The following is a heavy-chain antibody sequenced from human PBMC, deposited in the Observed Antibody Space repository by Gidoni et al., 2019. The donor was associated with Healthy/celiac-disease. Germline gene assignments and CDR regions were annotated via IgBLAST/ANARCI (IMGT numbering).Heavy chain of an antibody. Sequence: QLQLQESGPGLVKPSETLSRNSTVPGGSISSSSHYWGWIRQPPGKGLGWIGGIYYSRSPYYNPSLKSRVTISVDTSKNQFSLKLSSVTAADTAVYYCARQAAAGTPRYWGQGTLVTVSS. D-gene: IGHD6-13*01. J-gene: IGHJ4*02. CDR1: GGSISSSSHY. CDR3: ARQAAAGTPRY. CDR2: IYYSRSP. V-gene: IGHV4-39*01.